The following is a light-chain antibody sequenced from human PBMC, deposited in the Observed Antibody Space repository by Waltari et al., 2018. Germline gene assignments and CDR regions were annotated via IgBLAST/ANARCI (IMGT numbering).Light chain of an antibody. CDR2: AAS. V-gene: IGKV1-17*03. CDR3: LQHTDYPRT. J-gene: IGKJ1*01. Sequence: DIQMTQSPSVVSASVGDRVIITCRASHDITNYLAWFQQKPGKVPKRLIYAASALQSGVPSRFSGRGSGTEFTLTISGLQPEDFATYYCLQHTDYPRTFAQGTKVEVK. CDR1: HDITNY.